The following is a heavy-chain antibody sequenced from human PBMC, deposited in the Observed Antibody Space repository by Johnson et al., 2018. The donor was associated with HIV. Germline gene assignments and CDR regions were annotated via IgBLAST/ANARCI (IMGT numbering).Heavy chain of an antibody. CDR1: GFTFSSYA. Sequence: VQLVESGGGLVQPGGSLRLSCAASGFTFSSYAMHWVRQAPGKGLEYVSAISSNGGSTYYANSVKGRFTISRDNSKNTLYLQMNSLRAEDTAVYYCAIAYGSGTAAGRKDAFDIWGQGTMVTVSS. J-gene: IGHJ3*02. D-gene: IGHD3-10*01. CDR3: AIAYGSGTAAGRKDAFDI. CDR2: ISSNGGST. V-gene: IGHV3-64*01.